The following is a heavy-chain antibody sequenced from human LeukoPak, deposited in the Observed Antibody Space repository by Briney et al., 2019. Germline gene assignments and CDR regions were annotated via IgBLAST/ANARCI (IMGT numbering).Heavy chain of an antibody. J-gene: IGHJ4*02. CDR2: ISYDGGYK. CDR3: ARALYYDRSPLDY. Sequence: TGGSLRLSCAASGFTFSSCGMHWVRQAPGKGLEWVAVISYDGGYKYYADSVKGRFTISRDNSKNTLYLQMDSSRPEDTALYYCARALYYDRSPLDYWGQGTLVTVSS. D-gene: IGHD3-22*01. CDR1: GFTFSSCG. V-gene: IGHV3-30*03.